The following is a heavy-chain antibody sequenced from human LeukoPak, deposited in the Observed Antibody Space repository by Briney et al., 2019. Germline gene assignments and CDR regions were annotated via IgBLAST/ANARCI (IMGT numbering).Heavy chain of an antibody. CDR3: VRDPSNSGNWFDL. J-gene: IGHJ5*02. Sequence: PGGSLTLSCAASGFNLRYYWMHWVRQAPGKGLVWVSRLGTDGTYTNYADSVTGRFTISRDNAKNTLYLQMDSLRAEDTSFYYCVRDPSNSGNWFDLWGQGTLVTVSS. CDR2: LGTDGTYT. CDR1: GFNLRYYW. D-gene: IGHD4-11*01. V-gene: IGHV3-74*01.